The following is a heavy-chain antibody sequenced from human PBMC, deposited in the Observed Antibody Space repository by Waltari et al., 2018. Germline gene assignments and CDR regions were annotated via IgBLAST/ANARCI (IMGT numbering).Heavy chain of an antibody. V-gene: IGHV1-3*01. Sequence: QVQLVQSGAEVKKPGASVKVSCKASGYTFTSYAMHWVRQAPGQRIEWMGWINAGNGNTKYSQKFQGRVTITRDTSASTAYMELSSLRSEDTAVYYCARGAARGNFDYWGQGTLVTVSS. CDR2: INAGNGNT. D-gene: IGHD3-10*01. CDR1: GYTFTSYA. J-gene: IGHJ4*02. CDR3: ARGAARGNFDY.